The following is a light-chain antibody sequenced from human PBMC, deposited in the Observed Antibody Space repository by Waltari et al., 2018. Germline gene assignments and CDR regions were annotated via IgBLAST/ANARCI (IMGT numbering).Light chain of an antibody. Sequence: QSALTQPRSVSGSPGPSVTISCTGTSSDVGGYNYVSWYQQHPGKAPKLMIYDVSKRPAGVPDRLSGSKSGNTASRTISGLQAEDEADYYCCSYAGSYTLVFGGGTKLTVL. J-gene: IGLJ2*01. V-gene: IGLV2-11*01. CDR2: DVS. CDR1: SSDVGGYNY. CDR3: CSYAGSYTLV.